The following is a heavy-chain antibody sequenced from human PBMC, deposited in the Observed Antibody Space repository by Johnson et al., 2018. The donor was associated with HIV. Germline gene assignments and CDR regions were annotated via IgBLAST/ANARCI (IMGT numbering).Heavy chain of an antibody. D-gene: IGHD3-10*01. Sequence: VQLVESGGGLVQPGGSLRLSCAASGFAVSKNYLTWVRQAPGKGLEWVSIIYSGGNTYYADSVKGRFTISRDTSKNTLYLQMNSLRAEDTAVYYCARAVTPFGDWEAFDIWGQGTMVTVSS. CDR1: GFAVSKNY. CDR2: IYSGGNT. V-gene: IGHV3-66*01. J-gene: IGHJ3*02. CDR3: ARAVTPFGDWEAFDI.